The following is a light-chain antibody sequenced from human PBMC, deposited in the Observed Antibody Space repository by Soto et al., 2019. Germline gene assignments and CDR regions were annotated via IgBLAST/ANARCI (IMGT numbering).Light chain of an antibody. CDR3: QQYNSYSLT. Sequence: DIQMTQSPSTLSASMGDRVTITCRASQSISNSLAWYQQKPGKAPKLLIYKASSLQTGVPSRFSGSGSGTEFTLTISGLQPDDFATYHCQQYNSYSLTFGGGTKVEIK. J-gene: IGKJ4*01. CDR1: QSISNS. V-gene: IGKV1-5*03. CDR2: KAS.